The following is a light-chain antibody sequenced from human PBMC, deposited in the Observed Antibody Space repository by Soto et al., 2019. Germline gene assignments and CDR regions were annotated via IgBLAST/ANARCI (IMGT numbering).Light chain of an antibody. Sequence: QSVLTQPPSVSGAPGQRVTISCTGSTSNIGAGYDVHWYQQLPGTAPKLLIYDNTNRPSGVPDQFSGSKSGTSASLAITGLQPEDEADYYCQSYDRSLAGVFGGGTKVTVL. CDR3: QSYDRSLAGV. J-gene: IGLJ3*02. CDR1: TSNIGAGYD. V-gene: IGLV1-40*01. CDR2: DNT.